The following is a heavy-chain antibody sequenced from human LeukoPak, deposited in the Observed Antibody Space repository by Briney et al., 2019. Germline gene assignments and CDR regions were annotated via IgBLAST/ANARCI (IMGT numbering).Heavy chain of an antibody. J-gene: IGHJ5*02. CDR1: GFNFGSYS. CDR2: ISADSATT. D-gene: IGHD3-10*01. Sequence: GGSLRLSCAASGFNFGSYSMTWVRQAPGKGLEWVSVISADSATTFYADSVKGRFTISRDNAKNSLYLQMNSLRAEDTAVYYCARDWESWFGELSSLSWWFDPWGQGTLVTVSS. CDR3: ARDWESWFGELSSLSWWFDP. V-gene: IGHV3-23*01.